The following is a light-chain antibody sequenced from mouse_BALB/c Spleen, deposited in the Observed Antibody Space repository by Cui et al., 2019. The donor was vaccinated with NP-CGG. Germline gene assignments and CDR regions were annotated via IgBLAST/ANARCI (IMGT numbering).Light chain of an antibody. J-gene: IGLJ1*01. CDR3: ALWYSNHWV. Sequence: QAVVTQESALTTSPGETVTITCRSSTGAVTTSNYANWVQEKPDHLFTGLIGGTHNRPPGVPARFSGSLIGDKAALTITGAQTEDEAIYFCALWYSNHWVFGGGTKLTVL. CDR1: TGAVTTSNY. CDR2: GTH. V-gene: IGLV1*01.